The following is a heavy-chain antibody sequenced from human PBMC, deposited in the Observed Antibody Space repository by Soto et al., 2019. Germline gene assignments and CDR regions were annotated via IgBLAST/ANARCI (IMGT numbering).Heavy chain of an antibody. CDR3: ARARAFIYDFWSGLNWFDP. CDR2: IYYSGRT. Sequence: QVQLQESGPGLVKPSQTLSLTCTVSGGSFSSGGYYWSWIRQHPGKGLEWVGYIYYSGRTYYNPSLKSRVTIAVDTYKNQSSLKLSSVTAADTAVYYCARARAFIYDFWSGLNWFDPWGQGTLVTVSS. J-gene: IGHJ5*02. V-gene: IGHV4-31*03. D-gene: IGHD3-3*01. CDR1: GGSFSSGGYY.